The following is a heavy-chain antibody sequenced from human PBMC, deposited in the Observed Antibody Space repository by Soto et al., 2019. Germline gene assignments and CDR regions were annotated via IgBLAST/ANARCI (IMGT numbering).Heavy chain of an antibody. Sequence: GGSLRLSCAASGFTFSSYSMNWVRQAPGEGLEWVSSISSSSSYIYYADSVKGRFTISRDNAKNSLYLQMNRLRAEDTAVYYCARDPSRDTYYDFWSGYYTYYYGMDVWGQGTTVTVSS. CDR2: ISSSSSYI. CDR3: ARDPSRDTYYDFWSGYYTYYYGMDV. D-gene: IGHD3-3*01. V-gene: IGHV3-21*01. CDR1: GFTFSSYS. J-gene: IGHJ6*02.